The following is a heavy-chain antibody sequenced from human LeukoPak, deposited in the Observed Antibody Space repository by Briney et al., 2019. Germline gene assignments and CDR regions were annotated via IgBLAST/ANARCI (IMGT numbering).Heavy chain of an antibody. V-gene: IGHV3-30*02. CDR3: ARLSLGYCSGGSCDADY. Sequence: PGGSLRLSCAASGFTFSSYGMHWVRRAPGKGLEWVAFIRYDGSNKYYADSVKGRFTISRDNSKNTLYLQMNSLRAEDTAVYYCARLSLGYCSGGSCDADYWGQGTLVTVSS. CDR2: IRYDGSNK. D-gene: IGHD2-15*01. CDR1: GFTFSSYG. J-gene: IGHJ4*02.